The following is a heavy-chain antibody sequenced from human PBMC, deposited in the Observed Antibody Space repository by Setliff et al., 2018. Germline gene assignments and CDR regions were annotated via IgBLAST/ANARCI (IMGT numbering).Heavy chain of an antibody. CDR1: GGSISTYY. CDR2: IYYTGST. CDR3: ARGEADYDILTSFDY. D-gene: IGHD3-9*01. Sequence: LTCTVSGGSISTYYWSWIRQPPGKGLEWIGYIYYTGSTNYNPSLKSRVTISVDTSKNQFSLKLSSVTAADTAVYYCARGEADYDILTSFDYWGQGTLVTVSS. V-gene: IGHV4-59*01. J-gene: IGHJ4*02.